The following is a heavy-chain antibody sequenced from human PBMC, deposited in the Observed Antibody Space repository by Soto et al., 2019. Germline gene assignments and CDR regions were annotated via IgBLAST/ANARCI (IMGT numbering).Heavy chain of an antibody. Sequence: GSLRLSCVGSGFVVSDYAMSWVRQAPGKGLVWISRIYNDGTYSDYADSVRGRFTISRDNVNDTLYLQMNNLRAEDSGLYYCTRGPRPISTGTGAYWGQGTQVTVSS. V-gene: IGHV3-74*01. CDR1: GFVVSDYA. J-gene: IGHJ4*02. D-gene: IGHD3-10*01. CDR2: IYNDGTYS. CDR3: TRGPRPISTGTGAY.